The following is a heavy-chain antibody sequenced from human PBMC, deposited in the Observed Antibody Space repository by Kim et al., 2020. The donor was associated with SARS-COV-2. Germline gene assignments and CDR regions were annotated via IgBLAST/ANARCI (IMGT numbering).Heavy chain of an antibody. CDR1: GFTFSLYS. CDR2: ISRTSSTI. Sequence: GGSLRLSCAASGFTFSLYSMNWVRQAPGKRLEWISHISRTSSTIYYVDSVKGRLTVSRDNAKNSLYLQMNSLRAEDTAIYLCTRDNYWYFDHWGAGT. V-gene: IGHV3-48*04. CDR3: TRDNYWYFDH. J-gene: IGHJ2*01.